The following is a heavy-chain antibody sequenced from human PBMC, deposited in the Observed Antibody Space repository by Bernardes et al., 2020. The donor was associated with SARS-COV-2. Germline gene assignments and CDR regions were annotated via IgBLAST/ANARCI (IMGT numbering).Heavy chain of an antibody. J-gene: IGHJ4*02. CDR1: GFTFDDYA. CDR3: AKIAVAGTRDY. CDR2: ISWNSGSI. D-gene: IGHD6-19*01. V-gene: IGHV3-9*01. Sequence: GRSLRLSCAASGFTFDDYAMHWVRQAPGKGLEWVSGISWNSGSIGYADSVKGRFTISRDNAKNSLYLQMNSLRAEDTALYYCAKIAVAGTRDYWGQGTLVTVSS.